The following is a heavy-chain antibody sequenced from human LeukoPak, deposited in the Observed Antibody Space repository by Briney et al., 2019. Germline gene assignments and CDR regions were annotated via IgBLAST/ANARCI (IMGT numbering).Heavy chain of an antibody. Sequence: GGSLRLSCAASGFTFSSYWMSWVRQAPGKGLEWVANIKQDGSEKYYVDSVKGRFTISRDNAKNSLYLQMNSLRAEDTAVYYCARDLYYYDSSGYPADAFDIWGQGTMVTVSS. CDR1: GFTFSSYW. D-gene: IGHD3-22*01. V-gene: IGHV3-7*04. J-gene: IGHJ3*02. CDR2: IKQDGSEK. CDR3: ARDLYYYDSSGYPADAFDI.